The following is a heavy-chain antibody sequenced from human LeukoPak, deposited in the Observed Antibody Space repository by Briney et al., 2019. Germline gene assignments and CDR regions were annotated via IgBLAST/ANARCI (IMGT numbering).Heavy chain of an antibody. D-gene: IGHD3-10*01. V-gene: IGHV4-38-2*02. CDR3: AKSNGYGLIDI. CDR1: GYSISSGYY. CDR2: IYHSGST. Sequence: SETLSLTCTVSGYSISSGYYWGWIRQPPGKGLEWIGSIYHSGSTYYSPSLKSRVTISLDTSRDQFSLKLNSVTAADTAVYYCAKSNGYGLIDIWGQGTMVTVSS. J-gene: IGHJ3*02.